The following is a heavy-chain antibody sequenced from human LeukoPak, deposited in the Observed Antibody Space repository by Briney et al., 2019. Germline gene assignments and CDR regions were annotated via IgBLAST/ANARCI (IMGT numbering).Heavy chain of an antibody. CDR3: ARDVARRFDY. CDR2: ISSSSNYM. V-gene: IGHV3-21*01. J-gene: IGHJ4*02. CDR1: GFIFSRYS. Sequence: GGSLRLSCAASGFIFSRYSMNWVRQTPGRGLEWVASISSSSNYMYYTDSVKGRFTISRDDAKDSLYLQMNSLRAEDTAVYYCARDVARRFDYWGQGTLVTVSS.